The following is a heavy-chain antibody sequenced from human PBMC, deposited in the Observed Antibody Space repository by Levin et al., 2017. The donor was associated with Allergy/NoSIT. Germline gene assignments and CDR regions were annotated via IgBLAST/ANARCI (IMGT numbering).Heavy chain of an antibody. Sequence: PGGSLRLSCAASGFQFSLYGMHWVRQAPGKGLEWVALIVFDGNDQYYADSVKGRFTISRDNSKNTLYLQMGSLRENDTAIYYCAKRGYCSGNTCQSHDAIDVWGQGTLVIVSS. CDR2: IVFDGNDQ. V-gene: IGHV3-30*18. D-gene: IGHD2-15*01. J-gene: IGHJ3*01. CDR3: AKRGYCSGNTCQSHDAIDV. CDR1: GFQFSLYG.